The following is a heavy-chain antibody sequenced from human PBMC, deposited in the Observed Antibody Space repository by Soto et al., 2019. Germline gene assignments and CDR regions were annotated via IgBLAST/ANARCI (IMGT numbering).Heavy chain of an antibody. CDR2: IGAYNGNT. CDR3: ARDGDCSSTSCYAMDYYYYGMDV. D-gene: IGHD2-2*03. J-gene: IGHJ6*02. V-gene: IGHV1-18*01. Sequence: GASVKVSCKASGYTFTSYGISWVRQAPGQGLEWMGWIGAYNGNTNYAQKLQGRVTMTTDTSTSTAYMELSSLRSEDTAVYYCARDGDCSSTSCYAMDYYYYGMDVWGQGTTVTVSS. CDR1: GYTFTSYG.